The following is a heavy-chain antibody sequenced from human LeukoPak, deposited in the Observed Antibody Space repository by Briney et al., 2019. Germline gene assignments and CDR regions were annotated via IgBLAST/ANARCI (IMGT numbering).Heavy chain of an antibody. V-gene: IGHV4-31*03. CDR2: IYYSGST. Sequence: TSETLSLTCTVSGGSISSGGYYWSWIRQHPGKGLEWIGYIYYSGSTYYNPSLKSRVTISVDTSKNQFSLKLSSVTAADTAVYYCARVSNDYGDYQDYWGQGTLVTVSS. CDR3: ARVSNDYGDYQDY. CDR1: GGSISSGGYY. D-gene: IGHD4-17*01. J-gene: IGHJ4*02.